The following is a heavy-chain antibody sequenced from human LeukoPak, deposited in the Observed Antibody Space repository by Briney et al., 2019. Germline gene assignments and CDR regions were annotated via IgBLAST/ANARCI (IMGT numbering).Heavy chain of an antibody. CDR1: GGSIGSYY. D-gene: IGHD5-18*01. J-gene: IGHJ5*02. Sequence: SETLSLTCTVSGGSIGSYYWSWIRQPAGKGLEWIGRIYTSGSTNYNPSLKSRVTMSVDTSKNQFSLKLSSVTAADTAVYYCAREELYSHGFNWFDPWGQGTLVTVSS. CDR3: AREELYSHGFNWFDP. V-gene: IGHV4-4*07. CDR2: IYTSGST.